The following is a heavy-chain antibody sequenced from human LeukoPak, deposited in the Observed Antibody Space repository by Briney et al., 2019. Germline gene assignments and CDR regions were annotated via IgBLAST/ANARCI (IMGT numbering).Heavy chain of an antibody. Sequence: ASVKVSCKASGYTFTSYYMHWVRQAPGQGLEWMGIINPSSGSTSYAQKFQGRVTMTRDMSTSTVYMELSSLRSEDTAVYYCARDREVEDIVVVVAAISYWFDPWGQGTLVTVSS. CDR3: ARDREVEDIVVVVAAISYWFDP. CDR1: GYTFTSYY. V-gene: IGHV1-46*01. J-gene: IGHJ5*02. D-gene: IGHD2-15*01. CDR2: INPSSGST.